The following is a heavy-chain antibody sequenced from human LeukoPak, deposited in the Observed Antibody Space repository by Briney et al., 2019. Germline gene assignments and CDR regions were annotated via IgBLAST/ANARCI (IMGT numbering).Heavy chain of an antibody. CDR1: GGSLSGYY. D-gene: IGHD3-22*01. CDR2: INHSGST. Sequence: SETLSLTCAVYGGSLSGYYWSWIRQPPGKGLEWIGEINHSGSTNYNPSLKSRVTISVDTSKNQFSLKLSSVTAADTAVYYCAVKYYDSSGYYGLFDYWGQGTLVTVS. J-gene: IGHJ4*02. CDR3: AVKYYDSSGYYGLFDY. V-gene: IGHV4-34*01.